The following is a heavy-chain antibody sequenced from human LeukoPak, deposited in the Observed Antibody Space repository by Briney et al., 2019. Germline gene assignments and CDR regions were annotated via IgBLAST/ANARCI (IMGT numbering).Heavy chain of an antibody. D-gene: IGHD6-6*01. CDR1: GYTFTGYY. V-gene: IGHV1-2*02. CDR3: ARDAGIAARAAADY. J-gene: IGHJ4*02. CDR2: INPNSGGT. Sequence: ASVKASCKASGYTFTGYYMHWVRQAPGQGLEWMGWINPNSGGTNYAQKFQGRVTMTRDTSISTAYMELSRLRSDDTAVYYCARDAGIAARAAADYWGQGTLVTVSS.